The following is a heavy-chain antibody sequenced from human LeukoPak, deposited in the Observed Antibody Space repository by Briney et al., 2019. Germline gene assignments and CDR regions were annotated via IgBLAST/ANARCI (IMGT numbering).Heavy chain of an antibody. CDR3: AGHLAVAGSDLGY. CDR2: TSTYNDNT. Sequence: PGASVKASCKASGYTFTSYGISWVRQAPGQGLEWVGWTSTYNDNTNYAQKLQGRVTMTTDTSTSTAYMELSSLRSEDTAVYYCAGHLAVAGSDLGYWGQGTLVTVSS. J-gene: IGHJ4*02. V-gene: IGHV1-18*01. D-gene: IGHD6-19*01. CDR1: GYTFTSYG.